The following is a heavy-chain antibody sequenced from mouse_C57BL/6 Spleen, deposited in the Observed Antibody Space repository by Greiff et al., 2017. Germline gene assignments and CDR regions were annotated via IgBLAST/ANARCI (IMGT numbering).Heavy chain of an antibody. J-gene: IGHJ2*01. CDR1: GYTFTSYG. CDR2: IYPRSGNT. Sequence: QVQLQQSGSELARPGASVKLSCKASGYTFTSYGISWVKQRTGQGLEWIGEIYPRSGNTYYNEKFKGKATLTADKSSSTAYMALRSLTSEDSAVYFCARRYYGSSYAYWGQGTTLTVSS. V-gene: IGHV1-81*01. CDR3: ARRYYGSSYAY. D-gene: IGHD1-1*01.